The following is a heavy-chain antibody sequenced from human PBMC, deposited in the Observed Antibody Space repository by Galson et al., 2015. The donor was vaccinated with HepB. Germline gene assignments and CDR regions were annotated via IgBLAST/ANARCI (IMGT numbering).Heavy chain of an antibody. D-gene: IGHD1-1*01. CDR2: IFPGDSDT. Sequence: QSGAEVKKPGESLKISCTGSGFRFTNYWIAWVRRMPGHGLEWMGVIFPGDSDTRYGPSFQGQVTMSADKSNSFAYLQWGSLQASDTAMYYCARLAETERGTIMDVWGQGTTVTVSS. J-gene: IGHJ6*02. V-gene: IGHV5-51*01. CDR3: ARLAETERGTIMDV. CDR1: GFRFTNYW.